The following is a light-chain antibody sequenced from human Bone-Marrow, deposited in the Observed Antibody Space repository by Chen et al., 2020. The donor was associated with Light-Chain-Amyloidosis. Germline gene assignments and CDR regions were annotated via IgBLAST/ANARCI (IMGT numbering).Light chain of an antibody. CDR2: DDS. CDR1: NIGSTS. V-gene: IGLV3-21*02. Sequence: SYVLTQPSSVSVAPGQTATIACGGNNIGSTSVHWYQQTPGQAPLLVVYDDSDRPSGIPVRWAGSSSGNTATLTMSRVEAGDEADYYCQVWERSSGRPVFGGGTKLTVL. J-gene: IGLJ3*02. CDR3: QVWERSSGRPV.